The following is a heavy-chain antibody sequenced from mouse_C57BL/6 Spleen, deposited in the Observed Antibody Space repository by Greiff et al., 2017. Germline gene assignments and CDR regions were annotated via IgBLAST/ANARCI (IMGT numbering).Heavy chain of an antibody. V-gene: IGHV1-4*01. Sequence: QVQLQQSGAELARPGASVKMSCKASGYTFTSYTMHWVKQRPAQGLEWIGYINPSSGYTKYNQKFKDKATLTADKSSSTAYMQLSSLTSEDSAVYYCALYYDYDGDAMDYWGQGTSVTVSS. CDR3: ALYYDYDGDAMDY. CDR1: GYTFTSYT. CDR2: INPSSGYT. D-gene: IGHD2-4*01. J-gene: IGHJ4*01.